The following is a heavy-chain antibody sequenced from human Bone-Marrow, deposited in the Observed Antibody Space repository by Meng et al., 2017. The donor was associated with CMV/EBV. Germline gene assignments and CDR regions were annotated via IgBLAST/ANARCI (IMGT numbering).Heavy chain of an antibody. CDR3: AKGPSGSYWDYFDY. V-gene: IGHV3-23*03. D-gene: IGHD1-26*01. J-gene: IGHJ4*02. Sequence: GGSLRLSCAASGFTFSSYAMSWVRQAPGKGLEWVSVIYSGGSSTYYADSVKGRFTISRDNSKNTLYLQMNSLRAEDTAVYYCAKGPSGSYWDYFDYWGQGTLVTVSS. CDR2: IYSGGSST. CDR1: GFTFSSYA.